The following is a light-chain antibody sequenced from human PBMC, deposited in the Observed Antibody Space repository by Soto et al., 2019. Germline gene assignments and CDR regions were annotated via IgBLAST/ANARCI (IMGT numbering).Light chain of an antibody. CDR2: DAS. V-gene: IGKV1-33*01. J-gene: IGKJ5*01. Sequence: IQLTQSPSSLSASVGDRVTITCQASQDIDKNLNWYQQKPGKAPKLLIYDASSLQTGVPSRFSGSGSATVFTSTTTTLQPKDIPTYYCQHYNNLLPITSAQGPRLEIK. CDR1: QDIDKN. CDR3: QHYNNLLPIT.